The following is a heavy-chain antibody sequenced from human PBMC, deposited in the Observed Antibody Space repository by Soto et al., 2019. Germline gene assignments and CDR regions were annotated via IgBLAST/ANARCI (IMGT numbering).Heavy chain of an antibody. V-gene: IGHV3-21*01. D-gene: IGHD2-21*02. CDR2: IGRRSDI. Sequence: GGSLRLSCEASGFSFSTSSMHWVRQAPGKGLEWVSSIGRRSDIYYADSVKGRFTISRDNAKNSVSLQMNSLRDEDTAVYYCAREETAWPLAYGLDVWGQGTTVTVSS. CDR1: GFSFSTSS. CDR3: AREETAWPLAYGLDV. J-gene: IGHJ6*02.